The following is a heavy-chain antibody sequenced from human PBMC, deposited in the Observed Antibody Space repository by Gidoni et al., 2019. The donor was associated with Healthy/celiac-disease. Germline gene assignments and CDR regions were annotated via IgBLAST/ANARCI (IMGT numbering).Heavy chain of an antibody. J-gene: IGHJ5*02. Sequence: EVQLVESGGGLVQPGRSLRLSCTASGFTFGDYAMSWFRQAPGKGLEWVGFIRSKAYGGTTEYAASVKGRFTISRDDSKSIAYLQMNSLKTEDTAVYYCTPSNYYYGSGRRFDPWGQGTLVTVSS. D-gene: IGHD3-10*01. CDR1: GFTFGDYA. CDR2: IRSKAYGGTT. CDR3: TPSNYYYGSGRRFDP. V-gene: IGHV3-49*03.